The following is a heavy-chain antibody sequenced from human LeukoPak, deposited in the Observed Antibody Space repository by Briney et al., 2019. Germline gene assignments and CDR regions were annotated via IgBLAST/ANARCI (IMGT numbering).Heavy chain of an antibody. Sequence: GASVKVSCKASGYTFTGYYMHWVRQAPGQGLEWMGWINPNSGGTNYAQKFQGRVTMTRDTSISTAYMELSRLRSDDTAVYYCPRGAAYYDFWSGGSVFDYWGQGTLVTVPS. J-gene: IGHJ4*02. CDR3: PRGAAYYDFWSGGSVFDY. V-gene: IGHV1-2*02. CDR1: GYTFTGYY. CDR2: INPNSGGT. D-gene: IGHD3-3*01.